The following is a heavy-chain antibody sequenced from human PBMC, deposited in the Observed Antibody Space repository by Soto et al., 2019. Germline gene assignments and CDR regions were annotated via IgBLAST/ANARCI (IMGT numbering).Heavy chain of an antibody. J-gene: IGHJ4*02. Sequence: SETLSLTCAVYGGSFSGYYWSWIRQPPGKGLEWIGSIYYSGSTYYNPSLKSRVTISVDTSKNQFSLKLISVTAADTAVYYCARHFVAVVIKGWGYWGQGKLVTVSS. V-gene: IGHV4-34*01. CDR1: GGSFSGYY. D-gene: IGHD3-10*01. CDR3: ARHFVAVVIKGWGY. CDR2: IYYSGST.